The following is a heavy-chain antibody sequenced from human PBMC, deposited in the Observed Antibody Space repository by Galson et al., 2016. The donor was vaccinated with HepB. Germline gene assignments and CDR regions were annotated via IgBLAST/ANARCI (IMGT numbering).Heavy chain of an antibody. V-gene: IGHV4-59*01. CDR3: ASYYYYMDV. CDR2: IYYSGST. Sequence: TLSLTCTVSGGSISSYYWSWIRQPPGKGLEWIAYIYYSGSTNYNPSLKSRVTISVDTSKNQFSLKLSSVTAADTAVYYCASYYYYMDVWGKGTTVTVSS. CDR1: GGSISSYY. J-gene: IGHJ6*03.